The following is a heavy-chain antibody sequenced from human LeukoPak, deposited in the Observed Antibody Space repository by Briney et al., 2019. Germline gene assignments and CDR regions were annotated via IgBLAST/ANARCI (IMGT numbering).Heavy chain of an antibody. Sequence: PGGSLRLSCAASGFTFGNYWMHWVRQVPGKGLVWVSRISTDGSITNYADSVKGRFTISRDNAKSTLYLQLNSLRAEDTAVYYCARVLVGSATFDYWGQGILVTASS. V-gene: IGHV3-74*01. CDR3: ARVLVGSATFDY. CDR1: GFTFGNYW. CDR2: ISTDGSIT. J-gene: IGHJ4*02. D-gene: IGHD2-15*01.